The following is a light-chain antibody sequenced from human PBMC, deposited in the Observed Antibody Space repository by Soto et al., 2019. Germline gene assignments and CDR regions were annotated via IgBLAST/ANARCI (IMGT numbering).Light chain of an antibody. CDR1: QSVTTF. J-gene: IGKJ4*01. V-gene: IGKV3-11*01. CDR3: QQRTNWPRT. CDR2: DAS. Sequence: EIVLTQSPVTLSLSPGERATLSCRASQSVTTFLASYQQKPSQAPRLLIYDASKRATGIPDRFSGSGSGTDFTLTISSLESEDFAVYYCQQRTNWPRTFGGGTKVEIK.